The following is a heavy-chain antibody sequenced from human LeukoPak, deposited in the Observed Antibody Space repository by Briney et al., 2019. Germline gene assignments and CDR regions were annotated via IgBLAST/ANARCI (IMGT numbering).Heavy chain of an antibody. V-gene: IGHV4-34*01. CDR3: ARGSSSGWAVLYYFDY. CDR1: GGSFSGYY. D-gene: IGHD6-19*01. Sequence: NPSETLPLTCAVYGGSFSGYYWSWIRQPPGKGLEWTGEINHSGSTNYNPSLKSRVTISVDTSKNQFSLRLSSVTAADTAVYYCARGSSSGWAVLYYFDYWGQGILVTVSS. CDR2: INHSGST. J-gene: IGHJ4*02.